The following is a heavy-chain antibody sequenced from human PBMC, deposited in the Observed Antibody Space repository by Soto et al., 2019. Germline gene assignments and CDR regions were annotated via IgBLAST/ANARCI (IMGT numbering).Heavy chain of an antibody. CDR3: ARAGGFTMIVVESLAVDAFDI. V-gene: IGHV1-69*02. CDR1: GGTFSSYT. J-gene: IGHJ3*02. CDR2: IIPILGIA. D-gene: IGHD3-22*01. Sequence: SVKVSCKASGGTFSSYTISWVRQAPGQGLEWMGRIIPILGIANYAQKFQGRVTITADKSTSTAYMELSSLRSEDTAVYYCARAGGFTMIVVESLAVDAFDIWGQGTMVTVSS.